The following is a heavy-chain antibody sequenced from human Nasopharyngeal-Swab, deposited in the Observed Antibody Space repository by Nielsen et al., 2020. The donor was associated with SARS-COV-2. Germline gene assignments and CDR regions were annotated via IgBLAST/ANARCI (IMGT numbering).Heavy chain of an antibody. V-gene: IGHV3-30-3*01. CDR1: GFTFSSYA. J-gene: IGHJ5*02. CDR3: ANLGA. CDR2: ISYDGSNK. Sequence: GESLKISCAASGFTFSSYAMHWVRQAPGKGLEWVAVISYDGSNKYYADSVKGRFTISRDNSKNTLYLQMNSLRAEDTAVYYCANLGAWGQGTLVTVSS.